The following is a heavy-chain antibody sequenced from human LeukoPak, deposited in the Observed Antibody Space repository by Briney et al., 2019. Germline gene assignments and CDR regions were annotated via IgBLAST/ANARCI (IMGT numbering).Heavy chain of an antibody. CDR1: GFTFSSYW. J-gene: IGHJ4*02. CDR3: ARVGYSSGWNTYYFDY. V-gene: IGHV3-74*01. CDR2: INSDGSST. D-gene: IGHD6-19*01. Sequence: PGESLRLSCAASGFTFSSYWMHWVRQAPGKGLVWVSRINSDGSSTSYADSVKGRFTISRANAKHSLSLQMNSLRAEDTAVYYCARVGYSSGWNTYYFDYWGQGTLVTVSS.